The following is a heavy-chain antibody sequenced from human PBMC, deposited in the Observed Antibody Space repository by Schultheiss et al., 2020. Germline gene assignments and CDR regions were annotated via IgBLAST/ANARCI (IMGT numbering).Heavy chain of an antibody. CDR2: ISYDGSNK. Sequence: GGSLRLSCAASGFTFSGSAMHWVRQAPGKGLEWVAVISYDGSNKYYADSVKGRFTISRDNSKNTLYLQMNSLRAEDTAVYYCARFSGSYWSFDDWGQGVLVTVSS. J-gene: IGHJ4*02. CDR1: GFTFSGSA. D-gene: IGHD1-26*01. V-gene: IGHV3-30*04. CDR3: ARFSGSYWSFDD.